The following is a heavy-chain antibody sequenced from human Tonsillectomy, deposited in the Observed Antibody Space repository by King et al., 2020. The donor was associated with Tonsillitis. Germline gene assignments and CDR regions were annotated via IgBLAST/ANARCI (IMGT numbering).Heavy chain of an antibody. CDR3: ARAKRTGYSYGSNWFDP. Sequence: VQLQQWGAGLLKPSETLSLTCAVYGGSFSGYYWSWIRQPPGEGLEWIGEINHSGSTNYNPSLKSRVTILVDTSKNQFSLKLSSVTAADMAVYSCARAKRTGYSYGSNWFDPWGQGTLVTVSS. D-gene: IGHD5-18*01. V-gene: IGHV4-34*01. CDR2: INHSGST. J-gene: IGHJ5*02. CDR1: GGSFSGYY.